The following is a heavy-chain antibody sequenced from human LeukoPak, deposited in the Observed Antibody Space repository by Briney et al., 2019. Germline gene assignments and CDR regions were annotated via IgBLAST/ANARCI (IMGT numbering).Heavy chain of an antibody. Sequence: PGGSLRLSSAASGLTFSTYAMSWVRQAPGKGLEWVSGISGSGGGTYYADPVKGRFTISRDNSKNTLYLQMNSLRAEDTAVYYCAKVMRSSGWSPGVLDIWGQGTMVTVSS. CDR1: GLTFSTYA. D-gene: IGHD6-19*01. CDR3: AKVMRSSGWSPGVLDI. CDR2: ISGSGGGT. V-gene: IGHV3-23*01. J-gene: IGHJ3*02.